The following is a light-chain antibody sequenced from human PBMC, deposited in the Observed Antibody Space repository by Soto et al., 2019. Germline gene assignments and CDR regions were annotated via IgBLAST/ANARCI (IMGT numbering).Light chain of an antibody. CDR3: QHRRT. CDR2: DAS. CDR1: QNINNL. Sequence: DIQMTQSPSTLSASVGDRVTITCRASQNINNLLAWYQQKPGKAPNLLIYDASSLKSGVPLRFGGSGSGTEFTLTISSLQPDDFATYYCQHRRTFGQGTKVETK. J-gene: IGKJ1*01. V-gene: IGKV1-5*01.